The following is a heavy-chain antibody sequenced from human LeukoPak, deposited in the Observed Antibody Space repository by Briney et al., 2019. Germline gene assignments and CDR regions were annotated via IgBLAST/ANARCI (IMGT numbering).Heavy chain of an antibody. CDR2: ISAYNGNT. J-gene: IGHJ4*02. V-gene: IGHV1-18*01. Sequence: ASVKVSCNASGYTFTSYGISWVRQAPGQGLEWMGWISAYNGNTNYAQKLQGKVTMTTDTSTSTAYMELRSLRSDDTAVYYCARRHYYDSSGYYSDPYYFDYWGQGTLVTVSS. CDR3: ARRHYYDSSGYYSDPYYFDY. D-gene: IGHD3-22*01. CDR1: GYTFTSYG.